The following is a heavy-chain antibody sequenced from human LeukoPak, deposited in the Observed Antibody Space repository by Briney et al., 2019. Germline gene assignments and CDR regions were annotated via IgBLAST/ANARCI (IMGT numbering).Heavy chain of an antibody. Sequence: GGSLRLSCAASGFTFSRYWIHWVRHAPGKGLVWVSRINSDGSSTSYADSAKGRFTISRDNAKNTLYLQMNSLRAEDTAVYYCARAFIVGINWFDPWGQGTLVTVSS. V-gene: IGHV3-74*01. CDR2: INSDGSST. CDR1: GFTFSRYW. CDR3: ARAFIVGINWFDP. D-gene: IGHD1-26*01. J-gene: IGHJ5*02.